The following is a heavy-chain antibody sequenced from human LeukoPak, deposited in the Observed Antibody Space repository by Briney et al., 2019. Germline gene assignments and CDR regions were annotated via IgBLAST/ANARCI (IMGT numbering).Heavy chain of an antibody. CDR3: ARDHDVVVVAATPYYYYYGMDV. D-gene: IGHD2-15*01. J-gene: IGHJ6*02. Sequence: GGSLRLSCAASGFTVSSNYMSWVRQAPGKGLEWVSVIYSGGSTYYADSVKGRFTISRDNSKNTLYLQMNSLRAEDTAVYYCARDHDVVVVAATPYYYYYGMDVWGQGTTVTVSS. CDR2: IYSGGST. CDR1: GFTVSSNY. V-gene: IGHV3-53*05.